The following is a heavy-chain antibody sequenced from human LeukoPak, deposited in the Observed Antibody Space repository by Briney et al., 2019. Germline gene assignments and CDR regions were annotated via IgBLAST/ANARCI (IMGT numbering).Heavy chain of an antibody. Sequence: AGSLRLSCAASGFTFSSYAMRWVSQAPGKGLEWVSAISGSGGSTYYADSVKGRFTISRDNSKNTLYLQMNSLRAEDTAVYYCAKRQGYMDVWGKGTTVTVSS. CDR1: GFTFSSYA. V-gene: IGHV3-23*01. CDR2: ISGSGGST. CDR3: AKRQGYMDV. J-gene: IGHJ6*03.